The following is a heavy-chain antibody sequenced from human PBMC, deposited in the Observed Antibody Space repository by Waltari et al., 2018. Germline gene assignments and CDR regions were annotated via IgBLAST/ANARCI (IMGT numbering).Heavy chain of an antibody. J-gene: IGHJ4*02. CDR2: ISHDGDYK. D-gene: IGHD4-17*01. CDR3: AKDMSKMTTFDY. Sequence: QVDLVESGGRVVQPGGSLRLSCAASGFSFGDYGMHWVRQTPGRGLEWVGVISHDGDYKYDVDSVRVRFTLSRDNSKNTVYLEMNNLRTEDTAVYHCAKDMSKMTTFDYWGQGTLVTVSS. V-gene: IGHV3-30*18. CDR1: GFSFGDYG.